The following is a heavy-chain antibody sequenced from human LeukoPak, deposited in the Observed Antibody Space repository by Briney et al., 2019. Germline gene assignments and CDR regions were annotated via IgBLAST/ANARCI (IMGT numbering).Heavy chain of an antibody. CDR3: AREVYYYDSSAYYWYSVL. J-gene: IGHJ2*01. D-gene: IGHD3-22*01. Sequence: GGSLRLSCAVSGFTFNDHYMDWVRQAPGKGLEWVGRTRNRANSYTTEYAASVKGRFTISRDDSKNSVYLQMNSLKTEDTAVYFCAREVYYYDSSAYYWYSVLCGCSTLVTVSS. CDR1: GFTFNDHY. CDR2: TRNRANSYTT. V-gene: IGHV3-72*01.